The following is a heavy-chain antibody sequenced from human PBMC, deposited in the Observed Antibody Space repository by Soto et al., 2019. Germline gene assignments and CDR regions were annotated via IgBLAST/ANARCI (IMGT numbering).Heavy chain of an antibody. Sequence: VSCTAAGYTFTSYGITWVRPAPGQGLEWMGWISAYNGNTNYAQKLQGRVTMTTDTSTSTAYMELRSLRSDDTAVYYCARFLGYCSGGSCYRGGAFDIGGQGTRV. D-gene: IGHD2-15*01. CDR2: ISAYNGNT. V-gene: IGHV1-18*01. J-gene: IGHJ3*02. CDR1: GYTFTSYG. CDR3: ARFLGYCSGGSCYRGGAFDI.